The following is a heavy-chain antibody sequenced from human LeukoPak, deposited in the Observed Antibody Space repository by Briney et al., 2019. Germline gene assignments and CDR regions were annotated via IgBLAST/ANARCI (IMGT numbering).Heavy chain of an antibody. CDR1: GGSISSSSYY. J-gene: IGHJ5*02. D-gene: IGHD2-2*01. CDR2: IYYSGST. Sequence: SETLSLTCTVSGGSISSSSYYWGWIRQPPGRGLEWIGSIYYSGSTYHNPSLKSRVTISVDTSKNQFSLKLSSVTATDTAVHYCARRRGSNTSFNWFDPWGQGTLVTVSS. CDR3: ARRRGSNTSFNWFDP. V-gene: IGHV4-39*01.